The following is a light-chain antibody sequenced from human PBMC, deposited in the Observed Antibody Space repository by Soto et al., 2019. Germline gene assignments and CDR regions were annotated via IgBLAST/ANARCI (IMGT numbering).Light chain of an antibody. Sequence: SVLTQAPSVSGAPGQRVTISCTGSSANIGADYDVHWYQQLPGTAPKLLIYGNSNRPSGVPDRFSGSKSGTSASLAITGLQAEDEANYYCLSYDSRLSGSVFATGPKASV. CDR1: SANIGADYD. V-gene: IGLV1-40*01. CDR3: LSYDSRLSGSV. J-gene: IGLJ1*01. CDR2: GNS.